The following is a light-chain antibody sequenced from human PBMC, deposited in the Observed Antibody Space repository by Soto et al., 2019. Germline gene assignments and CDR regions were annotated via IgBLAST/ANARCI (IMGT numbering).Light chain of an antibody. Sequence: EIVLTQSPDTLSLSPGERATLSCRASQSVNNYLAWYQQVHGQAPRLLLYDASKRATGIPARFNGSGSGTDFTLTISSLEPEDSAVYYCQLRNNWMFTFGPGTKVEI. V-gene: IGKV3-11*01. CDR1: QSVNNY. J-gene: IGKJ3*01. CDR2: DAS. CDR3: QLRNNWMFT.